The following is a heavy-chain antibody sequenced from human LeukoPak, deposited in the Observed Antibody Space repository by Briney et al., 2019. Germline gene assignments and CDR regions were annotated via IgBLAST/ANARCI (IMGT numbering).Heavy chain of an antibody. V-gene: IGHV1-69*13. CDR3: ARDGIPYSSSSVDY. Sequence: SVKVSCKASGGTFNSYAISWVRQAPGQGLEWRGGIIPIFGTANYAQKFQGRVTITADESTSTAYMELSSLRSEDTAVYYCARDGIPYSSSSVDYWGQGTLVTVSS. J-gene: IGHJ4*02. CDR2: IIPIFGTA. CDR1: GGTFNSYA. D-gene: IGHD6-6*01.